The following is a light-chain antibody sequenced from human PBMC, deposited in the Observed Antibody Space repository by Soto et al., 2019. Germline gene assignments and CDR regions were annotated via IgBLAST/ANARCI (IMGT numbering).Light chain of an antibody. CDR3: QQHNSSPT. J-gene: IGKJ1*01. V-gene: IGKV1-5*03. CDR1: QSISSW. Sequence: DIQMTQSPSTLSASVGDRVTITCRASQSISSWLAWYQQKPGKAPKLLIYKASSLESGVPSRFSGSGSGTEFTLTISSLQPDDFAPYYCQQHNSSPTFGQGTKVEIK. CDR2: KAS.